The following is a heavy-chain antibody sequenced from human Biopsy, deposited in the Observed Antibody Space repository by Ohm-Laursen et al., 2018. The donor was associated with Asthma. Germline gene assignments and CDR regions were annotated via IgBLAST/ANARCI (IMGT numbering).Heavy chain of an antibody. CDR1: GFTFSSFG. CDR3: ARDMGAGPNQPPSGSGSSHLYGMDV. D-gene: IGHD3-10*01. V-gene: IGHV3-9*01. J-gene: IGHJ6*02. Sequence: SLRLSCAASGFTFSSFGMHWVRQAPGKGLEWVSGISWNSGTIGYADSVKGRFTISRDNAKNSLYLQMNSLGPEDTAVYYCARDMGAGPNQPPSGSGSSHLYGMDVWGQGTTVTVSS. CDR2: ISWNSGTI.